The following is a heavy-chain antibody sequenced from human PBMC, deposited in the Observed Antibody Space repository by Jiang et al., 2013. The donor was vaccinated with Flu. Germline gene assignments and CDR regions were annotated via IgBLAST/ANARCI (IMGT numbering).Heavy chain of an antibody. CDR2: IYDSGYT. J-gene: IGHJ2*01. CDR3: AKDAGGESLNWYFDL. CDR1: GDYY. D-gene: IGHD3-10*01. Sequence: GDYYWTWIRQHPGKGLEWIGYIYDSGYTYFNSSLKSLLTISRDTSKNQFSLKLNSVTAADTAVYYCAKDAGGESLNWYFDLWGRGTLVTVSS. V-gene: IGHV4-31*01.